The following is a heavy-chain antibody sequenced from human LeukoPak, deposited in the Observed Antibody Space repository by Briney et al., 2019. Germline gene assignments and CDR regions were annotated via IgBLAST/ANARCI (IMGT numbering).Heavy chain of an antibody. D-gene: IGHD3-9*01. V-gene: IGHV3-48*03. CDR2: ISSSGSTI. J-gene: IGHJ4*02. Sequence: GGSLRLSCAASGFTFSSYEMNWVRQAPGEGLEWVSYISSSGSTIYYADSVKGRFTISRDNAKNSLYLQMNSLRAEDTAVYYCARNDLLTGYYYDYWGQGTLVTVSS. CDR3: ARNDLLTGYYYDY. CDR1: GFTFSSYE.